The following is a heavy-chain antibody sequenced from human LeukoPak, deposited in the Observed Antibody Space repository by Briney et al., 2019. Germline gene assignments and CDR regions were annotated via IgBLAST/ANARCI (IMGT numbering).Heavy chain of an antibody. D-gene: IGHD3-22*01. Sequence: GGSLRLSCAASGFTFSSYAMSWVRQAPGKGLEWVSAISGSGGSTYYADSVKGRFTISRDNSKNTLYLQMNSLRAEDTAVYYCAKDYYDSSGYYRSDYWGQGTLVTVSS. CDR3: AKDYYDSSGYYRSDY. CDR2: ISGSGGST. CDR1: GFTFSSYA. J-gene: IGHJ4*02. V-gene: IGHV3-23*01.